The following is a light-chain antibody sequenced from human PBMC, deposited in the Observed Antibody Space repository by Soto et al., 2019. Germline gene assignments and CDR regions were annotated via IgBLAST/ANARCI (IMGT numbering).Light chain of an antibody. Sequence: EIVMTQSPATLSLSPGERSTLSCRASQSISNSYLVWYQQKPGQAPRRLIYAASTRATGVPARFSGSGSGTEFTLTISSLQSEDFAVYYCQQYNNWPPSITFGQGTRLEIK. V-gene: IGKV3-15*01. J-gene: IGKJ5*01. CDR2: AAS. CDR3: QQYNNWPPSIT. CDR1: QSISNSY.